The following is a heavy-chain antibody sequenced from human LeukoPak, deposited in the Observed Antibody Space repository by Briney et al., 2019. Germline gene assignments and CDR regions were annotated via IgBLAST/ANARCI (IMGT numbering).Heavy chain of an antibody. CDR1: GYTFTGYY. J-gene: IGHJ4*02. Sequence: GASVKVSCKASGYTFTGYYMHWVRQAPGQGLEWMGRIIPNSGGTNYAQKFQGRVTMTRHTSISTAYMELSRLTSDATAVYSCASDFRAVAGTINYWGQGTLVTVSS. CDR2: IIPNSGGT. CDR3: ASDFRAVAGTINY. V-gene: IGHV1-2*06. D-gene: IGHD6-19*01.